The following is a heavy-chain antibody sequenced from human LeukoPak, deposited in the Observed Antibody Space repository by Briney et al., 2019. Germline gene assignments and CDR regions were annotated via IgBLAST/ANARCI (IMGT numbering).Heavy chain of an antibody. CDR3: AREYSSSSGPYYYYGMDV. CDR1: GFTFSSYG. J-gene: IGHJ6*02. CDR2: IWYDGSNK. V-gene: IGHV3-33*01. Sequence: GGSLRLSCAASGFTFSSYGVHWVRQAPAKGLEWVAVIWYDGSNKYYADSVKGRFPISRDNSKNTLYLQMNILRAEDTAVYDCAREYSSSSGPYYYYGMDVWGQGTTVTVS. D-gene: IGHD6-6*01.